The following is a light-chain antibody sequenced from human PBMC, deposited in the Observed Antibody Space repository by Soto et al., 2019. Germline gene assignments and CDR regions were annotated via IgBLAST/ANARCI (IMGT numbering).Light chain of an antibody. V-gene: IGKV3-20*01. CDR2: TAS. Sequence: EIVVTQSPATLSVSPGERATLSCRASQSVRSNLAWYQQKPGRAPRLLIYTASTRATDIPDRFSGSGSGTDFTLTISRLEPEDVAAYYCQQYGSSPWAFGQGTKVDI. CDR3: QQYGSSPWA. CDR1: QSVRSN. J-gene: IGKJ1*01.